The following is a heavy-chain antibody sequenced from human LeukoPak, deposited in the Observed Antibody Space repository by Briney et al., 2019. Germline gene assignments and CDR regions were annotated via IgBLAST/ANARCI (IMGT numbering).Heavy chain of an antibody. V-gene: IGHV4-30-4*08. Sequence: SETLSLTCTVSGGSISSGGYYWSWIRQHPGKGLEWIGYIYYSGSTYYNPSLKSRVTISVDTSKNQFSLELSSVTAADTAVYYCARAYCGGDCTYYYYGMDVWGQGTTVTVSS. J-gene: IGHJ6*02. CDR3: ARAYCGGDCTYYYYGMDV. CDR1: GGSISSGGYY. CDR2: IYYSGST. D-gene: IGHD2-21*02.